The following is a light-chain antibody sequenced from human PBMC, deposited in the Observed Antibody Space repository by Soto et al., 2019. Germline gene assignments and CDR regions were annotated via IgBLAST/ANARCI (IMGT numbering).Light chain of an antibody. Sequence: EIVLTQSPGTLSLSPCERATLSCSASQSVSSSYLAWYQQKPGQAPRLLIYGASSRATGIPDRFSGSGSGTDFTLTISRLEPEDFAVYYCQQYGSSPETFGQGTKVDIK. J-gene: IGKJ1*01. CDR1: QSVSSSY. V-gene: IGKV3-20*01. CDR3: QQYGSSPET. CDR2: GAS.